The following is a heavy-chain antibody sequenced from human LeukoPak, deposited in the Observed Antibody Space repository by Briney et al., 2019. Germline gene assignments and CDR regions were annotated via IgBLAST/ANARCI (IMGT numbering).Heavy chain of an antibody. CDR3: ARFGVVISDYYFDY. J-gene: IGHJ4*02. CDR1: GYTFTSYD. CDR2: MNPNSGNT. V-gene: IGHV1-8*01. D-gene: IGHD3-3*01. Sequence: GESLKVSCKASGYTFTSYDINWVRQATGQGLEWMGWMNPNSGNTGYAQKFQGRVTMTRNTSISTAYMELSSLRSEDTAVYYCARFGVVISDYYFDYWGQGTLVTVSS.